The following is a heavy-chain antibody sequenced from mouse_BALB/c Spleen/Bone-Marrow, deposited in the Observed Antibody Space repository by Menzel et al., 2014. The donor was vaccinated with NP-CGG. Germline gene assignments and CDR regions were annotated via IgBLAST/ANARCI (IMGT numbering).Heavy chain of an antibody. J-gene: IGHJ4*01. CDR3: ARGIPYYPMDF. D-gene: IGHD5-1-1*01. CDR2: IGPANGNT. Sequence: EVKLMESGAELVKPGASVKLSCTASGFNIKDTYMHWVKQRPEQGLEWIGRIGPANGNTKFAPKFQGKATITAGTSSNTAYLHLSSLTSEDTAVYYCARGIPYYPMDFWGQGTSVTVSS. V-gene: IGHV14-3*02. CDR1: GFNIKDTY.